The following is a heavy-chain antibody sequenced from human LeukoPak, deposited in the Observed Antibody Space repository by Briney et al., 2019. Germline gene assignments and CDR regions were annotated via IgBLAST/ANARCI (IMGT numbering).Heavy chain of an antibody. D-gene: IGHD3-10*01. CDR3: ARGSGAITMVRGVFHGMDV. V-gene: IGHV1-69*01. CDR2: IIPIFGTP. J-gene: IGHJ6*02. CDR1: GGTFSSYG. Sequence: SVKVSCKASGGTFSSYGISWVRQAPGQGLEWMGGIIPIFGTPNYAQKFQGRVTITADESTSTAYMELSSLRSEDTAVYYCARGSGAITMVRGVFHGMDVWGQGTTVTVSS.